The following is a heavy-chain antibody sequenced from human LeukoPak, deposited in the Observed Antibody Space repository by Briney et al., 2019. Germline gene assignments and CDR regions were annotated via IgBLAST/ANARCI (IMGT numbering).Heavy chain of an antibody. CDR1: GYTFTSYY. CDR3: ARDSAMIVVALDAFDI. J-gene: IGHJ3*02. V-gene: IGHV1-46*01. D-gene: IGHD3-22*01. CDR2: INPSGGST. Sequence: GASVKVSCKASGYTFTSYYMHWVRQAPGQGLEWMGIINPSGGSTSYAQKFQGRVTMTRDMSTSTVYMELSSLRSEDTAVYYCARDSAMIVVALDAFDIWGQGTMVTVSS.